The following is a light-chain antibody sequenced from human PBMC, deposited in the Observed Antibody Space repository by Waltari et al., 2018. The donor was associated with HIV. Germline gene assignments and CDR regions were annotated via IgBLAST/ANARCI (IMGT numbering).Light chain of an antibody. CDR2: EGG. V-gene: IGLV2-23*01. Sequence: QSALTQPASVSGSPGQSITISCTGTSRDVGSYNLVSWYQQHPGKAPKLMIYEGGKRPSGVSNLFSGSKSGNTASLTISGLQAEDEADYYCCSYAGSSTSRVFGGGTKLTVL. J-gene: IGLJ3*02. CDR3: CSYAGSSTSRV. CDR1: SRDVGSYNL.